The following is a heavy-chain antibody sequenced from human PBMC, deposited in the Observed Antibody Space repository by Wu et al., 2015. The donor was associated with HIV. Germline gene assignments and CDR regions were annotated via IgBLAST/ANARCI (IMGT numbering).Heavy chain of an antibody. CDR2: INPKDGAT. V-gene: IGHV1-2*02. CDR1: GYTFSDYY. CDR3: ARDQGQLPYPLPDY. Sequence: QVQLVQSGAEVKKPGASVKVSCKASGYTFSDYYLHWIRQAPGQGLEWMGWINPKDGATDFARKFQGRVTMTRDTSFSTAYMELSRLRSDDTAVYYCARDQGQLPYPLPDYWGQGTLVTVSS. D-gene: IGHD2-2*01. J-gene: IGHJ4*02.